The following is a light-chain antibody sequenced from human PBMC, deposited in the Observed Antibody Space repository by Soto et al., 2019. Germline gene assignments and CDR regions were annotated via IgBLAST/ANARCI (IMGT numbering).Light chain of an antibody. V-gene: IGKV3-20*01. J-gene: IGKJ1*01. CDR2: AVS. CDR1: QSVSSNY. Sequence: DIVLTQSPGTLSLSPGERATLSCRSSQSVSSNYLAWYQQKPDQAPRLVIYAVSGRATGIPDRFSGSGSGTAFTLTIRRLEPEDSAVYYCQQYGTSPSFGQGTKVEIK. CDR3: QQYGTSPS.